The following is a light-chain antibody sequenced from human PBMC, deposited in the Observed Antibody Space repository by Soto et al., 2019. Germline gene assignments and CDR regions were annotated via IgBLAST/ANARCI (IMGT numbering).Light chain of an antibody. Sequence: QSALTQPASVSGSPGQSITISCTGTSSDVGSYNLVSWYQQHPGKAPKLMIYEGSKRPSGVSNRFSGSKSGNTASLTISGLQADDEADYYCCSYAGSGTLVFGGGTKLTVL. CDR2: EGS. CDR3: CSYAGSGTLV. J-gene: IGLJ2*01. V-gene: IGLV2-23*01. CDR1: SSDVGSYNL.